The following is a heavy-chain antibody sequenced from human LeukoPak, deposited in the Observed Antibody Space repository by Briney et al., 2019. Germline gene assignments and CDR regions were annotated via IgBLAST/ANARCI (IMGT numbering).Heavy chain of an antibody. V-gene: IGHV4-39*01. Sequence: PSETLSLTCSVSGGSINGSRYYWGWIRQPPGKGLEWIGTIYYSGSTYYNPSLTSRVTISVDTSKNQFSLKLSSVTAADTAVYYCARHKDYYYSYMDVWGKGTTVTISS. CDR1: GGSINGSRYY. CDR2: IYYSGST. J-gene: IGHJ6*03. CDR3: ARHKDYYYSYMDV.